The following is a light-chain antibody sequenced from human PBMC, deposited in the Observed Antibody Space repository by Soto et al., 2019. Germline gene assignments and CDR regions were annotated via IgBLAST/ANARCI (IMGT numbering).Light chain of an antibody. Sequence: QSALTQPASVSGSPGQSITISCTGTISDLGTYNYVSWYQQHPGKAPKLMIFEVTNRPSGVSNRFSGSKSAYTASLTISGLQAEDEADYYCQSYDRSLSSPIFGGGTKLTVL. V-gene: IGLV2-14*01. J-gene: IGLJ2*01. CDR3: QSYDRSLSSPI. CDR2: EVT. CDR1: ISDLGTYNY.